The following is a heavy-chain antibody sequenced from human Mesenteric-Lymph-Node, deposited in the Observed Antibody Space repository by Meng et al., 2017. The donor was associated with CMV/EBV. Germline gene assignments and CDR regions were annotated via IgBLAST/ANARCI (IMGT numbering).Heavy chain of an antibody. CDR3: AKVRRATYGMDV. CDR1: GFTFSSYG. Sequence: LSLTCAASGFTFSSYGMHWVRQAPGKGLEWVAFIRYDGSNKYYADSVKGRFTISRDNSKNTLYLQMNSLRAEDTAVYYCAKVRRATYGMDVWGQGTTVTVSS. CDR2: IRYDGSNK. V-gene: IGHV3-30*02. J-gene: IGHJ6*02.